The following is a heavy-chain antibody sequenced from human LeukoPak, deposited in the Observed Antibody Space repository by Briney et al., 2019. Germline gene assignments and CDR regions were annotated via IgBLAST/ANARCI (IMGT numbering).Heavy chain of an antibody. Sequence: PSETLSLTCTVSGGSISSYYWSWIRQPPGKGLEWIGYIYYSGSTNYNPSLKSRVTISVDTSKNQFSLKLSSVTAADTAVYYCARDMNSFYAFDIWGQGTMVTVSS. CDR2: IYYSGST. CDR1: GGSISSYY. D-gene: IGHD2-21*01. J-gene: IGHJ3*02. V-gene: IGHV4-59*01. CDR3: ARDMNSFYAFDI.